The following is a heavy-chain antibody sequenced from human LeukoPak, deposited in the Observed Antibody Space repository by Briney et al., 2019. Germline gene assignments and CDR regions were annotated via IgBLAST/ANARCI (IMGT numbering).Heavy chain of an antibody. CDR3: ARGSGWCYLDY. J-gene: IGHJ4*02. Sequence: GGSLRLSCAASGFTFSTSSLHWVRQAPGRGLEWISAFDTGCGTYYPDSLKGRFTISRDNSKNTLFLQMNTLTAADTAVYYCARGSGWCYLDYWGQGTLVTVSS. D-gene: IGHD6-19*01. V-gene: IGHV3-23*01. CDR2: FDTGCGT. CDR1: GFTFSTSS.